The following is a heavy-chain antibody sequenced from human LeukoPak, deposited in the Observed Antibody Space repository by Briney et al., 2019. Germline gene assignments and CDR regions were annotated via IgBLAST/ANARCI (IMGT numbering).Heavy chain of an antibody. Sequence: SQTLSLTCAFSGDSVSRNITAWNWLRQSPSRGLEWLGRTYYRSKWYHDYAVSVKSRITINPDTSKNQFSLQLNSVTPEDTAVYYCARGYYMDVWGKGTTVTVSS. CDR1: GDSVSRNITA. V-gene: IGHV6-1*01. D-gene: IGHD3-10*01. CDR3: ARGYYMDV. CDR2: TYYRSKWYH. J-gene: IGHJ6*03.